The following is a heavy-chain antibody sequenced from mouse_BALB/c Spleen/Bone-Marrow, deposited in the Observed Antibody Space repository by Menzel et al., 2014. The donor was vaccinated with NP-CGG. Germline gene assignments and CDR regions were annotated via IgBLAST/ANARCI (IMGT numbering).Heavy chain of an antibody. CDR3: ARKGALRAMDY. CDR2: ILPGRGSP. J-gene: IGHJ4*01. CDR1: GYTFTNYW. Sequence: VQLQQSGAELMRPGASVKISCKASGYTFTNYWIDWVKRRPGHGLEWIGEILPGRGSPNYNEKFKGKATFALDTSSSTSYMQLSSLTSEDSAVYYCARKGALRAMDYWGQGSSVTVSS. V-gene: IGHV1-9*01.